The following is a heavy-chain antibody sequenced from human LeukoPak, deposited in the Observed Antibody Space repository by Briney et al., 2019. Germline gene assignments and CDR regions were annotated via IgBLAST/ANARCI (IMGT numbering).Heavy chain of an antibody. D-gene: IGHD1-26*01. CDR3: ARGGSYRGRPYYFDY. CDR2: ISYDGSNK. CDR1: GFTFSSYA. V-gene: IGHV3-30*04. Sequence: AGGSLRLSCAASGFTFSSYAMHWVRQAPGKGLEWVAVISYDGSNKYYADSVKGRFTISRDNSKNTLYLQMNSLRAEDTAVYYCARGGSYRGRPYYFDYWGQGTLVTVSS. J-gene: IGHJ4*02.